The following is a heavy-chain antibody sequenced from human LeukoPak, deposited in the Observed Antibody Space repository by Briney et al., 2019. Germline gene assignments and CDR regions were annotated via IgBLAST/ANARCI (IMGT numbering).Heavy chain of an antibody. CDR2: IYHSGST. CDR1: GYSISSGYY. V-gene: IGHV4-38-2*01. J-gene: IGHJ4*02. Sequence: SETLSLTCAVSGYSISSGYYWGWIRQPPGKGLEWIGSIYHSGSTYYNPSLKSRVTISVDTSKNQFSLKLSSVTATDTAVYYCARAKAQVEMATIRDYYFDYWGQGTLVTVSS. CDR3: ARAKAQVEMATIRDYYFDY. D-gene: IGHD5-24*01.